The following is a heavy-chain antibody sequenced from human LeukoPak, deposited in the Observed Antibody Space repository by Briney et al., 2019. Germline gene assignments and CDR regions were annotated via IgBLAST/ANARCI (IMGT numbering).Heavy chain of an antibody. J-gene: IGHJ5*02. V-gene: IGHV4-39*01. CDR1: GGSISSSGYY. CDR3: ARHEYGGSYYGLSWFDP. CDR2: IYYSGST. Sequence: SETLSLTCTVSGGSISSSGYYWGWIRQPPGKGLEWIESIYYSGSTYYNPSLKRRVTISVDTTKNQLSLKLSSLTAADTAVYYCARHEYGGSYYGLSWFDPWGQGTLVTVSS. D-gene: IGHD1-26*01.